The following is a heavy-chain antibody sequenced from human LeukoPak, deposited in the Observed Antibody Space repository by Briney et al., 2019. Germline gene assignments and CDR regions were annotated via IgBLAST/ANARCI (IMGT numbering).Heavy chain of an antibody. V-gene: IGHV3-30*04. CDR3: AREPRDYFDY. CDR1: GFTFSSYA. Sequence: PGGSLRLSCAASGFTFSSYAMHWVRQAPGKGLEWVAVIWYGGSNKYYADSVKGRFTISRDNSKNTLYLQMNSLRAEDTAVYYCAREPRDYFDYWGQGTLVTVSS. CDR2: IWYGGSNK. J-gene: IGHJ4*02.